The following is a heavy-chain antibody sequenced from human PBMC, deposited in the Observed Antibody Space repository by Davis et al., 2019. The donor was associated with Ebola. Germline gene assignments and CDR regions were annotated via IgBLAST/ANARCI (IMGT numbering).Heavy chain of an antibody. CDR3: TRGGADDPLDV. V-gene: IGHV3-23*01. D-gene: IGHD4/OR15-4a*01. Sequence: PGGSLRLSCTASGFSFSTYAMGWVRQTPGKGLEWVAGISGSGGTTYYAESAKGRFSISRDNSKNILFLQMNSLRTEDTAVYYCTRGGADDPLDVWGRGTMVTVSS. CDR2: ISGSGGTT. J-gene: IGHJ3*01. CDR1: GFSFSTYA.